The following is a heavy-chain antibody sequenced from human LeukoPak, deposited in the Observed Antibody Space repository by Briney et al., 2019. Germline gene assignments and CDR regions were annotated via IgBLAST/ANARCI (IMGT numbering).Heavy chain of an antibody. V-gene: IGHV3-21*01. CDR3: ARDRTNYYDSSGYWDY. Sequence: GGSLTLSCAASGFTFSSYSMNWVRQAPGKGLEWVSSISSSSSYIYYADSVKGRFTISRDNAKNSLYLQMNSLRAEDTAVYYCARDRTNYYDSSGYWDYWGQGTLVTVSS. CDR1: GFTFSSYS. D-gene: IGHD3-22*01. CDR2: ISSSSSYI. J-gene: IGHJ4*02.